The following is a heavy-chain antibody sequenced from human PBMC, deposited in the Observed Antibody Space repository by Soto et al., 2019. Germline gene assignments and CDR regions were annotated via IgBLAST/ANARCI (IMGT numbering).Heavy chain of an antibody. V-gene: IGHV1-2*02. J-gene: IGHJ6*02. D-gene: IGHD2-2*01. CDR2: INPNSGGT. Sequence: ASVKVSCKASGYTFTGYYMHWVGQAPGQGLEWMGWINPNSGGTNYAQKFQGRVTMTRDTSISTAYMELSRLRSDDTAVYYCARDEGIVVVPAALSVNYYGMDVWGQGTTVTVSS. CDR3: ARDEGIVVVPAALSVNYYGMDV. CDR1: GYTFTGYY.